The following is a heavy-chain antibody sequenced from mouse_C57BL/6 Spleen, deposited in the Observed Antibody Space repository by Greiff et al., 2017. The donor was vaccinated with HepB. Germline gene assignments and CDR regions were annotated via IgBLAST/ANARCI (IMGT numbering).Heavy chain of an antibody. D-gene: IGHD1-1*01. CDR2: IDPEDGET. J-gene: IGHJ2*01. Sequence: EVQLQQSGAELVKPGASVKLSCTASGFNIKDYYMHWVKQRTEQGLEWIGRIDPEDGETKYAPKFQGKATITADTSSNTAYLQPSSLTSDDTDVLYGARGTTSYYFDYWGQGTTLTVSS. V-gene: IGHV14-2*01. CDR3: ARGTTSYYFDY. CDR1: GFNIKDYY.